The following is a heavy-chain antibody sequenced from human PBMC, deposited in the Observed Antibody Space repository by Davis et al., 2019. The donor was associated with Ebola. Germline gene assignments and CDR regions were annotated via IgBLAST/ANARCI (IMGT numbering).Heavy chain of an antibody. J-gene: IGHJ3*02. CDR2: MNPNSGNT. CDR1: GYTFTSYD. V-gene: IGHV1-8*01. CDR3: ARVRDFWRGRTYTSYSKNAILDAFDI. D-gene: IGHD3-3*01. Sequence: ASVKVSCKASGYTFTSYDINWVRQATGQGLEWMGWMNPNSGNTGYAQKFQGRVTITADESTSTAYMELSSLRSEDTAVYYCARVRDFWRGRTYTSYSKNAILDAFDIWGQGTMVTVSS.